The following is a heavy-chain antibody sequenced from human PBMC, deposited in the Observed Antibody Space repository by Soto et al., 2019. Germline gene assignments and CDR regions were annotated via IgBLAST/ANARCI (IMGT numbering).Heavy chain of an antibody. CDR3: AKWYGSGGSCYPTFDY. CDR1: GFTLRSYA. J-gene: IGHJ4*02. V-gene: IGHV3-23*01. D-gene: IGHD2-15*01. Sequence: LRLSCAASGFTLRSYAMSWVRQAPGKGLEWVSGISGSGDSTYYTDSVKGRFTMSRDNSKNTLYLQMTSLRAEDTAVYHCAKWYGSGGSCYPTFDYWGQGTMVTVSS. CDR2: ISGSGDST.